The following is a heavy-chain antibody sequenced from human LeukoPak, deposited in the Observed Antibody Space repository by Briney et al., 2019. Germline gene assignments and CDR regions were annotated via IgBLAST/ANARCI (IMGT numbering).Heavy chain of an antibody. CDR2: ISGSGGGT. Sequence: PGGSLRLSCAASGFTFSSYAMSWVRQAPGKGLEWVSAISGSGGGTYYADSVKGRFTISRDNSKSTLYLQMNSLRAEDTAIYYCATDLGLDDYWGQGTLVTVSS. J-gene: IGHJ4*02. CDR3: ATDLGLDDY. V-gene: IGHV3-23*01. CDR1: GFTFSSYA. D-gene: IGHD3/OR15-3a*01.